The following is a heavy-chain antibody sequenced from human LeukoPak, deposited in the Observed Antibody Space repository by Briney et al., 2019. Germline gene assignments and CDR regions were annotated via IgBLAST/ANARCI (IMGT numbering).Heavy chain of an antibody. Sequence: GGSLRLFCAVSGITLSNYGMSWVRQAPGKGLEWVANIKQDGSEKYYVDSVKGRFTISRDNAKNSLYLQMNSLRAEDTAVYYCMSPGWYDAFDVWGQGTMVTVSS. V-gene: IGHV3-7*02. CDR1: GITLSNYG. J-gene: IGHJ3*01. CDR3: MSPGWYDAFDV. CDR2: IKQDGSEK. D-gene: IGHD2-15*01.